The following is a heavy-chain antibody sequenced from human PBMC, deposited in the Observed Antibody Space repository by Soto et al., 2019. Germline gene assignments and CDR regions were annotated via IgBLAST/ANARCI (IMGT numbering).Heavy chain of an antibody. CDR1: GFTFSSYA. Sequence: QVQLVESGGGVVQPGRSLRLSCAASGFTFSSYAMHWVRQAPGKGLEWVAVISCDGSNKYYADSVKGRFTISRDNSKNTLYLQMNSLRAEDTAVYYCARGQAENGDYGYYYGMDVWGQGTTVTVSS. V-gene: IGHV3-30-3*01. CDR2: ISCDGSNK. D-gene: IGHD4-17*01. CDR3: ARGQAENGDYGYYYGMDV. J-gene: IGHJ6*02.